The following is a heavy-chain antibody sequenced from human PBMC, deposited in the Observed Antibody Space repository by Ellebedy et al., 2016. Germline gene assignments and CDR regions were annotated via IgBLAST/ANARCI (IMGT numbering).Heavy chain of an antibody. J-gene: IGHJ3*02. Sequence: SETLSLTCAVSGGSISSDNWWTWVRPPPGKGLEWIGEIYHSGGTTYSPSLTSRVTMSVDKSENQFSLKLNSVTAADTAVYYCARQVSGDDGFDIWGQGTMVTVSS. CDR2: IYHSGGT. CDR3: ARQVSGDDGFDI. D-gene: IGHD5/OR15-5a*01. V-gene: IGHV4-4*02. CDR1: GGSISSDNW.